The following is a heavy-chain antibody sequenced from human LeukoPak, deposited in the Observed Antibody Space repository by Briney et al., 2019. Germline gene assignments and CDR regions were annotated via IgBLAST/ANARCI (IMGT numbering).Heavy chain of an antibody. V-gene: IGHV3-43*02. Sequence: GGSLTLSCAASGFTFDDYAMHWVRQAPGKGLEWVSLISGDGGSTYYADSVKGRFTISRDNSKNSLYLQMNSLRTEDTALYYCAKEEEGGYYRAFDYWGQGTLVTVSP. CDR1: GFTFDDYA. CDR2: ISGDGGST. J-gene: IGHJ4*02. D-gene: IGHD3-10*01. CDR3: AKEEEGGYYRAFDY.